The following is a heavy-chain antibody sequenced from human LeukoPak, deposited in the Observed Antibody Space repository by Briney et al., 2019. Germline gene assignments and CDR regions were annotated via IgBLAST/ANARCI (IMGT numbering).Heavy chain of an antibody. CDR1: GFTFSSYA. CDR3: AKFLTMVRGVIITS. J-gene: IGHJ5*02. V-gene: IGHV3-23*01. Sequence: GGSLRLSCAASGFTFSSYAMSWVRQAPGKGLEWVSAISGSGGSTYYADSVKGRFTISRDNSKNTLYLQMNSLRAEDTAVYYCAKFLTMVRGVIITSWGQGTLVTVSS. D-gene: IGHD3-10*01. CDR2: ISGSGGST.